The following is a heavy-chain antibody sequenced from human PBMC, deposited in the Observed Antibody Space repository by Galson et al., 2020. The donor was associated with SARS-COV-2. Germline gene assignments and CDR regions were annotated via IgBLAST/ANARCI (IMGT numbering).Heavy chain of an antibody. V-gene: IGHV3-21*01. Sequence: GGSLRLPCAASGFTFSSYSMNWVRQAPGKGLEWVSSISSSSSYIYYADSVKGRFTISRDNAKNSLYLQMNSLRAEDTAVYYCARAGFEDIVVVPAAHDAFDIWGQGTMVTVSS. CDR3: ARAGFEDIVVVPAAHDAFDI. CDR1: GFTFSSYS. D-gene: IGHD2-2*01. J-gene: IGHJ3*02. CDR2: ISSSSSYI.